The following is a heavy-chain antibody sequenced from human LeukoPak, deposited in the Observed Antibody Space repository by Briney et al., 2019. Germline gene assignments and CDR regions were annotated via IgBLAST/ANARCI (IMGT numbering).Heavy chain of an antibody. CDR3: ARPDELRGSSGWCYFDY. CDR2: MYYSGST. J-gene: IGHJ4*02. D-gene: IGHD6-19*01. CDR1: GGSISSSSYY. Sequence: SETLSLTCTVSGGSISSSSYYWGWIRQPPGKGLEWIGTMYYSGSTYYNPSLKSRVTISVDTSKNQFSLRLSSVTAADTAVYYCARPDELRGSSGWCYFDYWGQGTLVTVSS. V-gene: IGHV4-39*01.